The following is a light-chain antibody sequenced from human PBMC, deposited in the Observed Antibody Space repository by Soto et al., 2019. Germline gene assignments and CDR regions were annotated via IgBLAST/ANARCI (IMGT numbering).Light chain of an antibody. J-gene: IGLJ1*01. CDR3: QSYDSSLTGSV. V-gene: IGLV1-40*01. Sequence: QSALTPPPSVSGAPGQTVAISCTGTSSNIGPGFDVHWYQQVPGTAPKLVLYGNTIRPSGVPDRFSGSRSGSSASLVITGLRAEDEADYYCQSYDSSLTGSVFGTGTKLTVL. CDR2: GNT. CDR1: SSNIGPGFD.